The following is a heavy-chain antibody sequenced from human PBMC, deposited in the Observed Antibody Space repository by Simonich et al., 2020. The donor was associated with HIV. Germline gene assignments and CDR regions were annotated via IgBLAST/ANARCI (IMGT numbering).Heavy chain of an antibody. V-gene: IGHV4-34*01. CDR2: INNMGST. D-gene: IGHD5-12*01. CDR3: ARRTGYDLDY. Sequence: QVQLQQWGAGLLKPSETLPLTCAVYGGSFSGYYWTWIRQPPGKGLEWFGEINNMGSTDYNPSHKSRVTISVDTSKNQFSLKLSSVTAADTAVYYCARRTGYDLDYWGQGTLVTVSS. CDR1: GGSFSGYY. J-gene: IGHJ4*02.